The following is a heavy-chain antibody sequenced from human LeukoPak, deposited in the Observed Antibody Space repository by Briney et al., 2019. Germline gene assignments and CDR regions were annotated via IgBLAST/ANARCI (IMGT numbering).Heavy chain of an antibody. D-gene: IGHD4-11*01. V-gene: IGHV3-30*03. Sequence: GRSLRLSCAASGFTFSSYGMHWVRQAPGKGLEWVAVISYDGSKTYYADAVKGRITISRDNSKNTLYVQVNSLRAEDTAVYYCARVRDDYTYFDCWGQGTLVTVSS. CDR2: ISYDGSKT. CDR3: ARVRDDYTYFDC. J-gene: IGHJ4*02. CDR1: GFTFSSYG.